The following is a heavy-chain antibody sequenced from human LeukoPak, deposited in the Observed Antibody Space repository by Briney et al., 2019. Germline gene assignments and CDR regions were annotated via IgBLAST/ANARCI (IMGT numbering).Heavy chain of an antibody. Sequence: ASVKVSCKASGYTFTSYGISWVRQAPGQGLEWMGWISANNGNTKYAQKLQGRVTMTTDTSTSTAYMELRSLRSDDTAVYYCARDWAPLSGNYYDAWFDPWGQGTLVTVSS. V-gene: IGHV1-18*01. CDR2: ISANNGNT. CDR1: GYTFTSYG. CDR3: ARDWAPLSGNYYDAWFDP. D-gene: IGHD1-26*01. J-gene: IGHJ5*02.